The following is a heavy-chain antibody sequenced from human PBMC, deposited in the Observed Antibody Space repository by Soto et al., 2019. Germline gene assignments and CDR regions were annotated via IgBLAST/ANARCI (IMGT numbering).Heavy chain of an antibody. J-gene: IGHJ6*02. CDR3: ARAIEPTVTLYYYYYYGMDV. CDR1: GGSFIGYY. V-gene: IGHV4-34*01. D-gene: IGHD4-4*01. Sequence: PSETLSLTCAVYGGSFIGYYWIWIRQPPGKGLEWIGEINHSGSTNYNPSLKSRVTISVDTSKNQFSLKLSSVTAADTAVYYCARAIEPTVTLYYYYYYGMDVWGQGTTVTVSS. CDR2: INHSGST.